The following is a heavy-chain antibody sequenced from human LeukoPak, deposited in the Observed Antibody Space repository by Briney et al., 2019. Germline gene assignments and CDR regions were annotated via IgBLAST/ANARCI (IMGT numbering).Heavy chain of an antibody. CDR2: MSNSGGST. D-gene: IGHD6-6*01. J-gene: IGHJ4*02. Sequence: GGSLRLSCAASGFTFSSYAMNWVRQAPGKGLEWVSGMSNSGGSTYYADSVKGRFTIYRDNSKNTLYLQMNRLRAEDTAVYYCAKETSSSFDYWGQGTLVTVSS. CDR3: AKETSSSFDY. V-gene: IGHV3-23*01. CDR1: GFTFSSYA.